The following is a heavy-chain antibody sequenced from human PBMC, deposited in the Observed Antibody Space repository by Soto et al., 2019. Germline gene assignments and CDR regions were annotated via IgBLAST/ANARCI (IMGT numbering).Heavy chain of an antibody. CDR3: ASLYGGNSDWDY. D-gene: IGHD4-17*01. V-gene: IGHV1-46*03. J-gene: IGHJ4*02. CDR2: INPSGGST. CDR1: GYTFTSYY. Sequence: QVQLVQSGAEVKKPGASVKVSCKASGYTFTSYYMHWVRQAPGQGLEWMGIINPSGGSTSYAQKFQGRVAMTSDTSTSTAYMELSSLRSEDTAVYYCASLYGGNSDWDYWGQGTLVTVSS.